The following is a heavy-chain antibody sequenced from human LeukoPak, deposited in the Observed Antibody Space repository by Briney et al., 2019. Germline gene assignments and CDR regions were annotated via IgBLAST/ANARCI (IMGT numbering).Heavy chain of an antibody. CDR3: ARGSRWFDP. J-gene: IGHJ5*02. CDR1: GGSFSGYY. V-gene: IGHV4-34*01. CDR2: INHSGST. Sequence: SETLSHTCAVYGGSFSGYYWSWIRQPPGKGLEWIGEINHSGSTNYNPSLKSRVTISVDTSENQFSLKLSSVTAADTAVYYCARGSRWFDPWGQGTLVTVSS.